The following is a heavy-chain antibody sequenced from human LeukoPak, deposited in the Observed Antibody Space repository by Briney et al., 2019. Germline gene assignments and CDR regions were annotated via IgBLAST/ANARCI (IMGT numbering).Heavy chain of an antibody. V-gene: IGHV1-69*13. Sequence: ASVKVSCKASGGTFSSYAISWVRQAPGQGLEWMGVIIPIFGTANYAQKFQGRVTITADESTSTAYMELSSLRSEDTAVYYCARDEYDILTGYKPDYWGQGTLVTVSS. D-gene: IGHD3-9*01. CDR3: ARDEYDILTGYKPDY. CDR2: IIPIFGTA. J-gene: IGHJ4*02. CDR1: GGTFSSYA.